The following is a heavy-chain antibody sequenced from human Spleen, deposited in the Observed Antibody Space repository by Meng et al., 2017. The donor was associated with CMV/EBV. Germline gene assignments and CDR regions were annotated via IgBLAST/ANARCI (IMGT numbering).Heavy chain of an antibody. V-gene: IGHV3-30*02. CDR3: AQFSDGY. J-gene: IGHJ4*02. CDR2: MRFDESKK. D-gene: IGHD3-3*02. CDR1: GFTFSSYG. Sequence: GGSLRLSCAASGFTFSSYGIHWVRQAPGKGLEWVAFMRFDESKKYYTDSVKGRFTISRDNSKNTLYVQMNSLRPEDMATYYCAQFSDGYWGQGTLVTVSS.